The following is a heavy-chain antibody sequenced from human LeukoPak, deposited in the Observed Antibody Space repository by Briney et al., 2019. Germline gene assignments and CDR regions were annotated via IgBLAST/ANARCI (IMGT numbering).Heavy chain of an antibody. CDR1: GFTFSSYA. D-gene: IGHD6-13*01. Sequence: PGGSLRLSCAASGFTFSSYAMTWVRQAPGKGLEWVSSISSSSSYIYYADSVKGRFTISRDNAKNSLYLQMNSLRAEDTAVYYCARDSSTYYYYGMDVWGQGTTVTVSS. V-gene: IGHV3-21*01. J-gene: IGHJ6*02. CDR2: ISSSSSYI. CDR3: ARDSSTYYYYGMDV.